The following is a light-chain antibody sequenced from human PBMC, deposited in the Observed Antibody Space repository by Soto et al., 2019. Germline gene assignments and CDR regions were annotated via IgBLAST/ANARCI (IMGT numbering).Light chain of an antibody. CDR3: SSYTSTSTLV. Sequence: QSALTQPASVSGSPGQSITISCTGTSSDVGGYKYVSWYQQHPGKAPKLMIYEVSNRPSGVSNRLSGAKSGNTATLTISGLQAEDEADYYCSSYTSTSTLVFGTGTKLTV. CDR1: SSDVGGYKY. V-gene: IGLV2-14*01. J-gene: IGLJ1*01. CDR2: EVS.